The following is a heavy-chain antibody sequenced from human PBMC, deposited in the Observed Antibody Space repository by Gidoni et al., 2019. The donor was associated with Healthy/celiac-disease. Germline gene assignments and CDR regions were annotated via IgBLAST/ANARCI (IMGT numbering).Heavy chain of an antibody. CDR3: ANGDGYNSGGMDV. Sequence: QVQLVESGGGVVQPGRSLRLSCAASGFPFSSYGMHWVRQAPGKGLEWVAVISYDGSNKYYADSVKGRFTISRDNSKNTLYLQMNSLRAEDTAVYYCANGDGYNSGGMDVWGQGTTVTVSS. CDR1: GFPFSSYG. CDR2: ISYDGSNK. J-gene: IGHJ6*02. V-gene: IGHV3-30*18. D-gene: IGHD5-12*01.